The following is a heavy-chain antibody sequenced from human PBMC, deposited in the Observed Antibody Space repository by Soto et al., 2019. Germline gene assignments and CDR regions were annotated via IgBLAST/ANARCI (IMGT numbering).Heavy chain of an antibody. V-gene: IGHV1-3*01. J-gene: IGHJ5*02. Sequence: SSVKVSCKASGYTFTSYAMHWVRQAPGQRLEWMGWINAGNGNTKYPQKFQGRVTITRDTSASTAYMELSSLRSEDTAVYYCAREDDSSGYYWRWFAPWGQGTPVTVSS. CDR3: AREDDSSGYYWRWFAP. CDR2: INAGNGNT. CDR1: GYTFTSYA. D-gene: IGHD3-22*01.